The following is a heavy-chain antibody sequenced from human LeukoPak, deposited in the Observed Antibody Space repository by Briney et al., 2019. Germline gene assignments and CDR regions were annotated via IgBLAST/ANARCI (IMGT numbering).Heavy chain of an antibody. D-gene: IGHD4-23*01. CDR2: ISSDSTTYT. CDR1: GFTFSGYN. Sequence: GGSLRLSCVASGFTFSGYNMNWVRQAPGKGLEWVSSISSDSTTYTYYAASVKGRFTISRDNAKNSLYLQVNSLRAEDTAVYYCARPSINDYGGNFDYWGQGTLLTVSS. V-gene: IGHV3-21*01. J-gene: IGHJ4*02. CDR3: ARPSINDYGGNFDY.